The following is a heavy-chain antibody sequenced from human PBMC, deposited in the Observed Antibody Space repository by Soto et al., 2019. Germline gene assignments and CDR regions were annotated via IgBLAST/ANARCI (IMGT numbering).Heavy chain of an antibody. J-gene: IGHJ4*02. V-gene: IGHV3-23*01. Sequence: VGSLRLSCAGSGFSFGSYALSWVRQAPGKGLEWVSTISGSDGKTFYADSVKGRFSISRDTSQSTLYLQMNSLRADDTAMYYCARWSYLDYWGQGTRVTVSS. CDR1: GFSFGSYA. D-gene: IGHD3-3*01. CDR3: ARWSYLDY. CDR2: ISGSDGKT.